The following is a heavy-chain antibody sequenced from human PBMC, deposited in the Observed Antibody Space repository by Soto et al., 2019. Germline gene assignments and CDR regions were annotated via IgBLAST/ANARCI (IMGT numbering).Heavy chain of an antibody. V-gene: IGHV3-30-3*01. CDR1: GFTFSSYA. CDR2: ISYDGSNK. D-gene: IGHD2-21*02. CDR3: ARDPVAYCGGDCRTFDY. Sequence: QVQLVESGGGVVQPGRSLRLSCAASGFTFSSYAMHWVRQAPGKGLEWVAVISYDGSNKYYADSVKGRFTISRDNSKDTLYLHMNRLRAKDTAGYYGARDPVAYCGGDCRTFDYWGQGTLVTVSS. J-gene: IGHJ4*02.